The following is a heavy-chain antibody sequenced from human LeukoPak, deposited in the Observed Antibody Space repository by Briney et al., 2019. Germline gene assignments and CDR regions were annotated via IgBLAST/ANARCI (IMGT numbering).Heavy chain of an antibody. CDR2: IWYDGSNK. Sequence: QPGRSLRLSCAASGFTFSSYGMHWVRQAPGKGLEWVAVIWYDGSNKYYADSVKGRVTISRDNSNNTLYLQMNSLRAEDTAVYYCAKQISSGYYYDLDYWGQGTLVTVSS. CDR1: GFTFSSYG. V-gene: IGHV3-33*06. CDR3: AKQISSGYYYDLDY. D-gene: IGHD3-22*01. J-gene: IGHJ4*02.